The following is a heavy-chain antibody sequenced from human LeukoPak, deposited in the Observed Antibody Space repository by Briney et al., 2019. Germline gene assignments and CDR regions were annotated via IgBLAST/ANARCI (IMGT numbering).Heavy chain of an antibody. CDR1: GYSISSGYY. CDR2: IYYSGST. CDR3: ARERKDSSSYGFDY. J-gene: IGHJ4*02. D-gene: IGHD6-13*01. Sequence: KASETLSLTCTVSGYSISSGYYWSWIRQPPGKGLEWIGYIYYSGSTNYNPSLKSRVTISVDTSKNQFSLKLSSVTAADTAVYYCARERKDSSSYGFDYWGQGTLVTVSS. V-gene: IGHV4-61*01.